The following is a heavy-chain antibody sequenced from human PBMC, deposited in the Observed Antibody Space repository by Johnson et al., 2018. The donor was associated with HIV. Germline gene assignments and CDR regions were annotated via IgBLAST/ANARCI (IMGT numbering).Heavy chain of an antibody. CDR3: ARGAWSYCGGDCYGYPPDAFDI. Sequence: VQLVESGGGLVQPGRSLKLSCAASGFTFSSYAMSWVRQAPGKGLEWVSAISGSGGSTYYADSVKGRFTVSRDNAKNKLYLQMNSLRAEDTAVYYCARGAWSYCGGDCYGYPPDAFDIWGQGTMVTVSS. V-gene: IGHV3-23*04. J-gene: IGHJ3*02. CDR2: ISGSGGST. CDR1: GFTFSSYA. D-gene: IGHD2-21*02.